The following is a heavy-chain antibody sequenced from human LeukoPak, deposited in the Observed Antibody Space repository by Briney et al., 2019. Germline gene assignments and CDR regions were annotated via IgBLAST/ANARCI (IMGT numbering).Heavy chain of an antibody. CDR1: GGSVSSNIYY. Sequence: SESLSLTCTVSGGSVSSNIYYWNWIRQPPGKGLEWIGYIYYSGSTNYNPSLKSRVTISVDTSKNQFSLKLTSLTAADTAVYYCAREDSSGYLGYWGQGTLVTVS. CDR3: AREDSSGYLGY. CDR2: IYYSGST. V-gene: IGHV4-61*01. J-gene: IGHJ4*02. D-gene: IGHD3-22*01.